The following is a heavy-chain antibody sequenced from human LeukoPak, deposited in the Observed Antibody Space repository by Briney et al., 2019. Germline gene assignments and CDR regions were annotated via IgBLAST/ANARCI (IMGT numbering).Heavy chain of an antibody. CDR1: GFTFSSYS. D-gene: IGHD2-2*01. Sequence: PGGSLRLSCAASGFTFSSYSMNWVRQAPGKGLEWVSSINSSSSYIYYADSVKGRFTISRDNAKNSLYLQMNSLRAEDTAVYYCASINCSSTSCAARPPLTWGQGTLVTVSS. CDR2: INSSSSYI. V-gene: IGHV3-21*01. J-gene: IGHJ5*02. CDR3: ASINCSSTSCAARPPLT.